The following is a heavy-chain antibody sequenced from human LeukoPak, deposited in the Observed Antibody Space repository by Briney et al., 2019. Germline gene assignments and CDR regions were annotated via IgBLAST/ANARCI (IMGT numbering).Heavy chain of an antibody. V-gene: IGHV4-59*08. CDR2: IYYSGST. Sequence: PSETLSLTCTVTGGSISSYYWSWIRQPPGKGVAWIGYIYYSGSTNYIPSLKSRVTISVDTSKNQFSLKLSSVTAADTAVYYCARQGDFWSEGWFDPWGQGTLVTVSS. J-gene: IGHJ5*02. CDR1: GGSISSYY. CDR3: ARQGDFWSEGWFDP. D-gene: IGHD3-3*01.